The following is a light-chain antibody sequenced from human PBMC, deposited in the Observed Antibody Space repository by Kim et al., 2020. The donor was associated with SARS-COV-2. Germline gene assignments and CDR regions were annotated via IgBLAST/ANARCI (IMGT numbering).Light chain of an antibody. CDR1: QVVNSH. Sequence: SPGKRAPLFCKASQVVNSHVAWYRQKPGQAPRLVVYGASTRATGIPDRFSGSGSGTEYTLTISSLQPEDFATYYCQQYKSWPPLTFGGGTKVDIK. V-gene: IGKV3-15*01. CDR2: GAS. CDR3: QQYKSWPPLT. J-gene: IGKJ4*01.